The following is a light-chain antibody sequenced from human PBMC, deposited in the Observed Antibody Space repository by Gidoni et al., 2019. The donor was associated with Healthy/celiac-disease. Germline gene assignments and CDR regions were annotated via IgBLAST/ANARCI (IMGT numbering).Light chain of an antibody. Sequence: DIVMTQSPDSLAVALGARATITCKSSQSVLYSANNKNYLAWYQQKPGQPPKLLIYWASTRESGVPDRFSGRGSGTDFTLTISSLQAEDVAVYYCQQYYSTPRTFGQGTKVEIK. V-gene: IGKV4-1*01. CDR2: WAS. CDR1: QSVLYSANNKNY. CDR3: QQYYSTPRT. J-gene: IGKJ1*01.